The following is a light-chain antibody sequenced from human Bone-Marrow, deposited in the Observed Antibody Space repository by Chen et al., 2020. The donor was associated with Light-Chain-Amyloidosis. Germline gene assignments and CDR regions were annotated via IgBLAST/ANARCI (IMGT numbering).Light chain of an antibody. CDR2: DAS. J-gene: IGKJ2*01. V-gene: IGKV3-11*01. CDR3: QDRTNWPLYT. Sequence: EIVLTQSPATLSLSPGERAALSCRASQRISKFLAWYQHKPGQAPRLLIYDASIRATGIPARFSGSGSGTDFTLTINSLEPEDFAVYYCQDRTNWPLYTFGQGTKLEI. CDR1: QRISKF.